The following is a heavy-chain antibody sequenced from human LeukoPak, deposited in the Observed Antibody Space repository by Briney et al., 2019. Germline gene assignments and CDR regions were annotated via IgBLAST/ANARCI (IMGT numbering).Heavy chain of an antibody. J-gene: IGHJ6*03. V-gene: IGHV4-38-2*01. Sequence: PSETLSLTCAVSGYSISSGYYWGWIRQPPGKGLEWIRSIYHSGSTYYNPSLRSRVTISVDTSKNQFSLKLSSVTAADTAVYYCARGPLYCSSTSCYEYYYYYYMDVWGKGTTVTVSS. CDR3: ARGPLYCSSTSCYEYYYYYYMDV. D-gene: IGHD2-2*01. CDR1: GYSISSGYY. CDR2: IYHSGST.